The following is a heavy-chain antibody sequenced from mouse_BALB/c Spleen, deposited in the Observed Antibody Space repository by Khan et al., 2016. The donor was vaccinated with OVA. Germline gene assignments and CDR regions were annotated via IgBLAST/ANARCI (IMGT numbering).Heavy chain of an antibody. CDR3: VRITIPPYDCDL. J-gene: IGHJ2*01. CDR2: INPSTGYT. Sequence: QVQLQQSGTELARPGASVNMSCKASGYTFANYAMHWVKQRPGQGLEWIGYINPSTGYTNYNQNFSDKATLTTDRSSSTAYMQLSSLTSDDSAVYYGVRITIPPYDCDLWGQGTTLTVSS. CDR1: GYTFANYA. V-gene: IGHV1-4*01. D-gene: IGHD2-14*01.